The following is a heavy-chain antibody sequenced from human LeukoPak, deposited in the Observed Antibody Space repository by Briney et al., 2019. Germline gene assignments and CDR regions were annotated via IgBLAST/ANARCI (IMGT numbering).Heavy chain of an antibody. J-gene: IGHJ4*02. Sequence: PSETLSLTCTVSGGSISSSSYYWGWIRQPPGKGLEWIGEINHSGSTNYNPSLKSRVTISVDTSKNQFSLKLSSVTAADTAVYYCARRGVATISYWGQGTLVTVSS. CDR2: INHSGST. CDR1: GGSISSSSYY. D-gene: IGHD5-12*01. CDR3: ARRGVATISY. V-gene: IGHV4-39*07.